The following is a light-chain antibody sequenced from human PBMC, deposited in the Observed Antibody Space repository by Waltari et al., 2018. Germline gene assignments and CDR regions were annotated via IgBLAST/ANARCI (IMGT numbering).Light chain of an antibody. CDR1: QSVLHNSKNKNS. J-gene: IGKJ3*01. CDR2: WAS. Sequence: DIVMTQSPDSLAVSLGERATINCKSSQSVLHNSKNKNSLAWYQHKPVQPPKLLIYWASTRESGVPDRFSGSGSGTDFTLTISSLQAEDVAFYYCQQYYDTPFTFGPGTKVDIK. CDR3: QQYYDTPFT. V-gene: IGKV4-1*01.